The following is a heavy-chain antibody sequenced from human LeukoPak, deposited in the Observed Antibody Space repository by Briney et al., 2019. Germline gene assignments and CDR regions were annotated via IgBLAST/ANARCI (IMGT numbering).Heavy chain of an antibody. CDR1: GFTFSDYY. CDR3: AKSSDGSGSSLDY. D-gene: IGHD3-10*01. Sequence: GGSLRLSCAASGFTFSDYYMSWIRQAPGKGLEWVSYISGSDNTIYYADSVKGRFTISRDNSKNTLYLQMNSLRAEDTAVYYCAKSSDGSGSSLDYWGQGTLVTVSS. CDR2: ISGSDNTI. V-gene: IGHV3-11*01. J-gene: IGHJ4*02.